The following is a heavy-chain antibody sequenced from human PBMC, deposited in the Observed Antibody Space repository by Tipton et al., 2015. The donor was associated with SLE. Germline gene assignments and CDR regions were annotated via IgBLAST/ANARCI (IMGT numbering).Heavy chain of an antibody. Sequence: GSLRLSCTVSGGSISSYHWSWIRQPPGKGLEWIGYIYYSGSTNYNPSLKSRVTISVDTSKNQFSLKLSSVTAADTAVYYCARGIFGVVILFDYWGQGTLVTVSS. J-gene: IGHJ4*02. V-gene: IGHV4-59*01. CDR3: ARGIFGVVILFDY. D-gene: IGHD3-3*01. CDR1: GGSISSYH. CDR2: IYYSGST.